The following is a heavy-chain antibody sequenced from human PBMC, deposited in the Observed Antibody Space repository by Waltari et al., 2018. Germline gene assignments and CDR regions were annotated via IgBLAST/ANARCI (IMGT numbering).Heavy chain of an antibody. CDR3: ARLAPRTYRSPVPGRHYYYGMDV. V-gene: IGHV3-74*03. CDR2: ISNDETTL. D-gene: IGHD3-10*01. J-gene: IGHJ6*02. Sequence: EEQLLESGGGLVQPGDSLRLSCAASGFRFSHYWMNWVRQAPGTGLVWVARISNDETTLTYADSVKGRFTISRDNAKNTVYLQMKRLRADDTAVYYCARLAPRTYRSPVPGRHYYYGMDVWGQGTTVTVSS. CDR1: GFRFSHYW.